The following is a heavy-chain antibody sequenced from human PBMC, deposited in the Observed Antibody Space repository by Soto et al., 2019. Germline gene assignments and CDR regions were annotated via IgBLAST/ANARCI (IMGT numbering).Heavy chain of an antibody. D-gene: IGHD2-2*01. CDR2: FDPEDGET. CDR1: GYTLTELS. CDR3: AKAAPPTSMPRYFDY. Sequence: ASVKVSCKVSGYTLTELSMHWVRQAPGKGLEWMGGFDPEDGETIYAQKFQGRVTMTEDTSTDTAYMELSSLRSEDTAVYYCAKAAPPTSMPRYFDYWGQGTLVTVSS. J-gene: IGHJ4*02. V-gene: IGHV1-24*01.